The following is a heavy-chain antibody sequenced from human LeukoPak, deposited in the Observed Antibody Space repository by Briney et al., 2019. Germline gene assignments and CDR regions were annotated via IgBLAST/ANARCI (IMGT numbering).Heavy chain of an antibody. Sequence: VGSLRLSCAASGVSFSSNSMYWVCQAPGKGLGWVSYISSSSSTIYYADSVKGRFTISRDNAKNSLYLQMNSLRDEDTAVYYCARDSTVTTSYYYYGMDVWGQGTTVTVSS. CDR3: ARDSTVTTSYYYYGMDV. D-gene: IGHD4-17*01. V-gene: IGHV3-48*02. CDR1: GVSFSSNS. CDR2: ISSSSSTI. J-gene: IGHJ6*02.